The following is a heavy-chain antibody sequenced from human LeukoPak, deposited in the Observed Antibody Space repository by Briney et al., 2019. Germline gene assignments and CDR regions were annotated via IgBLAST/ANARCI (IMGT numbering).Heavy chain of an antibody. J-gene: IGHJ4*02. Sequence: SETLSLTCAVSGGSISSSNWWSWFRRPPGKGLQWIGVIYHSGNTNYNPSLKSRVTISVDKSKNQFSLKLSSVTAADTAVYYCARGDYGDRFDYWGQGTLVTVSS. CDR3: ARGDYGDRFDY. CDR1: GGSISSSNW. CDR2: IYHSGNT. D-gene: IGHD4-17*01. V-gene: IGHV4-4*02.